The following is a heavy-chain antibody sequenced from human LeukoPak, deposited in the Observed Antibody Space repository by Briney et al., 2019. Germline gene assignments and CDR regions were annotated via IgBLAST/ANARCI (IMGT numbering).Heavy chain of an antibody. CDR1: GFTFSSYS. V-gene: IGHV3-21*04. Sequence: GGSLRLSCAASGFTFSSYSMNWVRQAPGKGLEWVSSISSSSSYIYCADSVKGRFTISRDNAKNSLYLQMNSLRAEDTAVYYCAKSSRWGSGWKDAFDIWGQGTMVTVSS. CDR3: AKSSRWGSGWKDAFDI. CDR2: ISSSSSYI. J-gene: IGHJ3*02. D-gene: IGHD6-19*01.